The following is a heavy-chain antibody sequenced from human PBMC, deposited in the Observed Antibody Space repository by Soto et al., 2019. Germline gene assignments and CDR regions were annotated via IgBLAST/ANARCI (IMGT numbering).Heavy chain of an antibody. CDR3: AYLPCSGGSCYWYSFSGMDV. CDR1: GFSLSTSGVG. D-gene: IGHD2-15*01. Sequence: QITLKESGPTLVKPTQTLTLTCTFSGFSLSTSGVGVAWICQPPGKALEWLALIFWDDDKRFRPSLECWLTNTADTSKNHVVLTVTNMDSVDTATYYCAYLPCSGGSCYWYSFSGMDVWGQGTKVIVSS. J-gene: IGHJ6*02. V-gene: IGHV2-5*02. CDR2: IFWDDDK.